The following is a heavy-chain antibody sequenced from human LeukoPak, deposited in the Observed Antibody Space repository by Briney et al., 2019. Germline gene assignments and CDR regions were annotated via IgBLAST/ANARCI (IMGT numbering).Heavy chain of an antibody. CDR1: GYTFTSYY. V-gene: IGHV1-46*01. CDR3: ARSDYDILTGYYIGY. D-gene: IGHD3-9*01. Sequence: AASVKVSCKASGYTFTSYYMHWVRQAPGQGLEWMGIINPSGGSTSYAQKFQGRVTMTRDMSTSTVYMELGSLRSEDTAVYYCARSDYDILTGYYIGYWGQGTLVTVSS. J-gene: IGHJ4*02. CDR2: INPSGGST.